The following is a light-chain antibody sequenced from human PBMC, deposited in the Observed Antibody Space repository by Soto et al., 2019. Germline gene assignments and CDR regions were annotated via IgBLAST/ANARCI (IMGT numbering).Light chain of an antibody. CDR3: HQYDNWPRT. CDR2: GVS. J-gene: IGKJ1*01. CDR1: QSVNSN. V-gene: IGKV3-15*01. Sequence: EVLMTQSPATLSVSPGERATLYCRVSQSVNSNLAWYQQKPGQAPRLLIHGVSTRATGIPVRFSGSGSGTEFTLTISSLQSEDLAVYYCHQYDNWPRTFGQGTKVEIK.